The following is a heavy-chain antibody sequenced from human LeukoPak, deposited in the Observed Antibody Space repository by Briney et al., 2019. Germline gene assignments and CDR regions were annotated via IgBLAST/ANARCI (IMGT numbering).Heavy chain of an antibody. V-gene: IGHV3-21*01. CDR2: ISSSSSYI. J-gene: IGHJ4*02. Sequence: GGSLRLSCAATGFTFSSYSMNWVRQAPGKGLEWVSSISSSSSYIYYADSVKGRFTISRDNAKNSLYLQMNGLRAEDTAVYYCASCYDILTGYPGWGQGTLVTVSS. CDR3: ASCYDILTGYPG. CDR1: GFTFSSYS. D-gene: IGHD3-9*01.